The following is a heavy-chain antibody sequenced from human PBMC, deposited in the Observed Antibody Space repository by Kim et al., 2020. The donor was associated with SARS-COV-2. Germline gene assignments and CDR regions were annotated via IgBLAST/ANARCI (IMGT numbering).Heavy chain of an antibody. D-gene: IGHD6-19*01. Sequence: GGSLRLSCAASGFTFSSCWMSWVRQAPGKGLEWVANIKQDGSEKYYVDSVKGRFTISRDNAKNSLYLQMNSLRAEDTAVYYCARFSGREAVAGPWGQGTLVTVSS. V-gene: IGHV3-7*03. CDR1: GFTFSSCW. J-gene: IGHJ5*02. CDR3: ARFSGREAVAGP. CDR2: IKQDGSEK.